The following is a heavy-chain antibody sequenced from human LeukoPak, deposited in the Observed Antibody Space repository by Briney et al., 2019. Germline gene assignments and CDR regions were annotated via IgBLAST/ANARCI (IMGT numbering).Heavy chain of an antibody. D-gene: IGHD6-13*01. CDR2: ISSSSSYI. CDR3: ARAQFIAAAGKPPGAAYGMDV. V-gene: IGHV3-21*01. J-gene: IGHJ6*02. Sequence: PGGSLRLSCAASGFTFSSYSMNWVRQAPWKGLEWVSSISSSSSYIYYADSVKGRFTISRDNAKNSLYLQMNSLRAEDTAVYYCARAQFIAAAGKPPGAAYGMDVWGQGTTVTVSS. CDR1: GFTFSSYS.